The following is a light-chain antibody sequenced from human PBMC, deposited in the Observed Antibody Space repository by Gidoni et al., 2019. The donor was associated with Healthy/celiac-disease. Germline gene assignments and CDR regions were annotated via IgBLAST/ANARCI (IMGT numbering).Light chain of an antibody. CDR2: GAA. J-gene: IGKJ1*01. Sequence: EIVLTHSPGTLSLSPGERATRSCRASLSVSNSYLAWYQQKPAQAPRLLIYGAASRATGITDRVSGSGSGTDFTLTISRLEPDDFAVYYGQQYGSSPRTFGQGTKVEIK. CDR3: QQYGSSPRT. CDR1: LSVSNSY. V-gene: IGKV3-20*01.